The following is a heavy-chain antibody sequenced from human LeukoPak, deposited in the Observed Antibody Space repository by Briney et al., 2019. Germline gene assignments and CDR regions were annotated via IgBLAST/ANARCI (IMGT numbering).Heavy chain of an antibody. D-gene: IGHD3-10*01. J-gene: IGHJ4*02. V-gene: IGHV3-53*01. Sequence: GGSLRLSCAASGFTFSSYSMNWVRQAPGKGLEWVSVIYNSGSTHYADSVKGRFTISRDNSKNTLYLQMNSLRAEDTAVYYCAKDWSSTSYYGSGSYDYWGQGTLVTVSS. CDR3: AKDWSSTSYYGSGSYDY. CDR1: GFTFSSYS. CDR2: IYNSGST.